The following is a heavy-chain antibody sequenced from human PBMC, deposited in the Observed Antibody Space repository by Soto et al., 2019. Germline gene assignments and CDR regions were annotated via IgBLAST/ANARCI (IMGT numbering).Heavy chain of an antibody. J-gene: IGHJ6*02. Sequence: QVQLVESGGGVVQPGRSLRLSCAASGFTFSSYAMHWVRQAPGKGLEWVAVISYDGSNKYYADSVKGRFTISRDNSKNTLYLQMNSLRAEDTAVYYCAREREGHPFYYYYYDMDVWGQGTTVTVSS. CDR1: GFTFSSYA. CDR2: ISYDGSNK. V-gene: IGHV3-30-3*01. CDR3: AREREGHPFYYYYYDMDV.